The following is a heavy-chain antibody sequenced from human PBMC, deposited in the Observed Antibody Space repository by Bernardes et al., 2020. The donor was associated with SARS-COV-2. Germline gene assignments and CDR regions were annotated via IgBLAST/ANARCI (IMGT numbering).Heavy chain of an antibody. CDR2: ICAYNGNT. D-gene: IGHD4-17*01. CDR3: ARDNLRYGDVRVGFDH. V-gene: IGHV1-18*01. CDR1: GYTFSSYA. Sequence: ASVKVSCKASGYTFSSYAISWVRQAPGQGLEWMGWICAYNGNTNYGQKLQGRVTITTDRATSTAYMEMRSLTSDDTAVYYCARDNLRYGDVRVGFDHWGQGTLVTVPS. J-gene: IGHJ4*02.